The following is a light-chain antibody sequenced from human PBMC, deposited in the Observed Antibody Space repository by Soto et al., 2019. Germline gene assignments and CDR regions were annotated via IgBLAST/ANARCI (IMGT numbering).Light chain of an antibody. CDR3: QQYYSTPPVT. CDR2: WAS. Sequence: DIVMTQSPDSLAVSLGERATINCKSSQSVLYSSNNKNYFAWYQQKPGQPPKLLIYWASTRESGVPDRFSGSGSGTDFTLIISSLQAEDVAVYYCQQYYSTPPVTFGGGTKVDVK. V-gene: IGKV4-1*01. CDR1: QSVLYSSNNKNY. J-gene: IGKJ4*01.